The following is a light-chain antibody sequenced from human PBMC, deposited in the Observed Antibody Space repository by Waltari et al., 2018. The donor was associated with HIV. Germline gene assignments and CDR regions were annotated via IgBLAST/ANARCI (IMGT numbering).Light chain of an antibody. Sequence: EIVMTQSPATLSVSPGERATLSCRASKSVSSNLAWYQQKPGQAPRLLIYGASTRATGIPARFRCSGSGKEFTLTISSMQSEDFAVYYCQQHNNWPPFTFGPGTKVDIK. J-gene: IGKJ3*01. CDR1: KSVSSN. CDR2: GAS. CDR3: QQHNNWPPFT. V-gene: IGKV3-15*01.